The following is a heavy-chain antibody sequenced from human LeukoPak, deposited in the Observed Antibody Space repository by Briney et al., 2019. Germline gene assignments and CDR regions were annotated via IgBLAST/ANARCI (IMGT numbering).Heavy chain of an antibody. V-gene: IGHV3-53*01. Sequence: GGSLRLSCAASGFTVSSNYMSCVRQAPGKGLEWVSVIYSGGSTYYADSVKGRFTISRDNSKNTLYLQMNSLRAEDTAVYYCAREGSYSYGLNFDYWGQGTLVTVSS. CDR1: GFTVSSNY. D-gene: IGHD5-18*01. CDR3: AREGSYSYGLNFDY. CDR2: IYSGGST. J-gene: IGHJ4*02.